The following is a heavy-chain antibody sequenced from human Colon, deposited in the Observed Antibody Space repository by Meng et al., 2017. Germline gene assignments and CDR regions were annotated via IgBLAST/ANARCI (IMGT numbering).Heavy chain of an antibody. V-gene: IGHV3-7*01. CDR1: GFTFSSSG. J-gene: IGHJ3*02. CDR2: IKEDGSET. Sequence: GESLKISYAASGFTFSSSGMSWVRQAPGKGLEWLRNIKEDGSETYHVDSVKGRFTMSRDNAKKSLYLQMESLRVEDTAVYYCWRSLVVPFGRLFHAFDIWGQGTMVTVSS. CDR3: WRSLVVPFGRLFHAFDI. D-gene: IGHD2-2*01.